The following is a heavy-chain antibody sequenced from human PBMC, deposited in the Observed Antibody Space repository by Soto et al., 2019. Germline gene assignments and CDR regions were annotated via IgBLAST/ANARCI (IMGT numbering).Heavy chain of an antibody. V-gene: IGHV3-21*01. D-gene: IGHD6-13*01. Sequence: PGGSLRLSCGASGFTFSSYSMNWVRQAPGEGLEWVSSISSSSSYIYYADSVKGRFTISRDNAKNSLYLQMNSLRAEDTAVYYCAREGAAGTIIDYYYYGMDVWGQGTTGTVSS. CDR3: AREGAAGTIIDYYYYGMDV. J-gene: IGHJ6*02. CDR2: ISSSSSYI. CDR1: GFTFSSYS.